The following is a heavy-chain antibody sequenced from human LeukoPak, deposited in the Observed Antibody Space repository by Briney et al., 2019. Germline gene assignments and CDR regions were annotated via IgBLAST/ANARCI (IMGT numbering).Heavy chain of an antibody. Sequence: SETLSLTCTVSGGSVSSYYWSWVRQPPGEGLEWVAYVYNSGSTNYNPSLKSRVTISVDRSKNQFSLKMNSVTAADTAIYYCVRDWEGFNFDIWGQGTMVTVSS. D-gene: IGHD1-26*01. J-gene: IGHJ3*02. CDR2: VYNSGST. CDR1: GGSVSSYY. CDR3: VRDWEGFNFDI. V-gene: IGHV4-59*02.